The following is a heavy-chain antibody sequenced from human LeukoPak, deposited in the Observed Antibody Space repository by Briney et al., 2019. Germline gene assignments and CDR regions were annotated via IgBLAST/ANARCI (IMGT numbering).Heavy chain of an antibody. D-gene: IGHD2-2*01. Sequence: PSETLSLTCAVYGGSFSGYYWSWIRQPPGKGLERIGEINHSGSTNYNPSLKSRVTISVDTSKNQFSLKLSSVTAADTAVYYCARTGLTRSFDPRGQGTLVTVSS. CDR1: GGSFSGYY. V-gene: IGHV4-34*01. CDR3: ARTGLTRSFDP. J-gene: IGHJ5*02. CDR2: INHSGST.